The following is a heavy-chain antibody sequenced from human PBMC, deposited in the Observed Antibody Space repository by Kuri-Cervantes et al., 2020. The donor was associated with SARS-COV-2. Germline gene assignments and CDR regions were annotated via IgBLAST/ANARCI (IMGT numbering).Heavy chain of an antibody. V-gene: IGHV3-7*01. CDR2: IKQDGSEK. CDR3: ARETSGYEYYFDY. Sequence: GESLKISCAASGFTFSDYEMNWVRQAPGKGLEWVANIKQDGSEKYYVDSVKGRFTISRDNAKNSLYLQMNSLRAEDTAVYYCARETSGYEYYFDYWGQGTLVTVSS. D-gene: IGHD5-12*01. CDR1: GFTFSDYE. J-gene: IGHJ4*02.